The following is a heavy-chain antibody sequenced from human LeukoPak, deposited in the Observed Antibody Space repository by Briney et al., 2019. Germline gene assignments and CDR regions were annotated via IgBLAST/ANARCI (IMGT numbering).Heavy chain of an antibody. J-gene: IGHJ4*02. CDR1: GGSISGYY. CDR2: MYYSGNT. V-gene: IGHV4-59*01. Sequence: KSSETLSLNCTVSGGSISGYYWSWIRQPPGMPLEWIGYMYYSGNTNYNPSLKSRVTISVDTSKSQFSLKLRFVTAADTAVYYCARAGYDFWSGYRGPDYFDLWGQGTLVTVSS. D-gene: IGHD3-3*01. CDR3: ARAGYDFWSGYRGPDYFDL.